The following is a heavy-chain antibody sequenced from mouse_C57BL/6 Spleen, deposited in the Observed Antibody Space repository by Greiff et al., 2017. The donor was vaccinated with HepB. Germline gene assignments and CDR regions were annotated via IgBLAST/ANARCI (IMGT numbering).Heavy chain of an antibody. Sequence: VMLVESGAELVKPGASVKLSCKASGYTFTEYTIHWVKQRSGQGLEWIGWFYPGSGSIKYNEKFKDKATLTADKSSSTVYMELSRLTSEDSAVYFCARQNYYGSNLDYWGQGTTLTVSS. D-gene: IGHD1-1*01. CDR2: FYPGSGSI. V-gene: IGHV1-62-2*01. CDR3: ARQNYYGSNLDY. CDR1: GYTFTEYT. J-gene: IGHJ2*01.